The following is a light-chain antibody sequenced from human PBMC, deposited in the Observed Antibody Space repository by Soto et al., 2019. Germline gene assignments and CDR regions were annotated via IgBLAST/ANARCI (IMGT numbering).Light chain of an antibody. CDR1: QSISSY. CDR2: AAS. CDR3: QQSYSSPPT. Sequence: DIQMTQSPSSLSASVGDGVTITCRASQSISSYLNWYQQKPGKAPKLLIFAASSLQSGVPSRFSGSRSGPDFTLTISSLQPEDFATYYCQQSYSSPPTFGQGTKVDI. V-gene: IGKV1-39*01. J-gene: IGKJ1*01.